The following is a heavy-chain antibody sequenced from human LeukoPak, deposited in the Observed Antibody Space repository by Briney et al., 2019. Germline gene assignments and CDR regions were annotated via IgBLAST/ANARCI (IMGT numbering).Heavy chain of an antibody. V-gene: IGHV1-2*02. CDR1: GYTFTGYY. CDR2: INPNSGGT. J-gene: IGHJ4*02. Sequence: GASVKVSCKASGYTFTGYYMHWVRQAPGQGLVWMGWINPNSGGTNYAQKFQGRVTMTRDTSISTAYMELSRLRSDDTAVYYCATGSGYSYGYYYYWGQGTLVTVSS. D-gene: IGHD5-18*01. CDR3: ATGSGYSYGYYYY.